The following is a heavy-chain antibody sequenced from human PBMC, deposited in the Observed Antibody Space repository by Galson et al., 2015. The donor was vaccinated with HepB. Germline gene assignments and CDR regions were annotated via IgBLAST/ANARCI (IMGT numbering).Heavy chain of an antibody. V-gene: IGHV1-46*01. J-gene: IGHJ1*01. CDR1: GYTFTSYY. Sequence: SVKVSCKASGYTFTSYYMHWVRQAPGQGLEWMGIINPSGGSTSYAQKFQGRVTMTRDTSTSTVYMELSSLRSEDTAVYYCARVGGFSSGWYLEYFQHWGQGTLVTVSS. D-gene: IGHD6-19*01. CDR3: ARVGGFSSGWYLEYFQH. CDR2: INPSGGST.